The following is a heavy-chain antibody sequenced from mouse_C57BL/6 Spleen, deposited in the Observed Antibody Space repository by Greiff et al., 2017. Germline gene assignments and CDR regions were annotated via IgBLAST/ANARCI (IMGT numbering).Heavy chain of an antibody. J-gene: IGHJ4*01. CDR3: ARPTVVDGGAMDY. D-gene: IGHD1-1*01. CDR1: GFNFKNTD. Sequence: VQLQQSVAELVRPGASVTLSCTASGFNFKNTDMHWVQQRPEQGLEWIGRIDPANGNTKYAPKFQGKATITADPTSNTAYLLLSRLTSEATAIYYCARPTVVDGGAMDYWGQGTSVTVSS. V-gene: IGHV14-3*01. CDR2: IDPANGNT.